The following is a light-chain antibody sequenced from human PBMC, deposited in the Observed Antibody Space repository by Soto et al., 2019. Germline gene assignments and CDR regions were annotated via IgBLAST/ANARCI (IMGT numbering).Light chain of an antibody. CDR2: EVN. Sequence: QSGLTQPASVSGSPGQSVTISCTGPRSDIGDSNFISWYQQSPGKAPRLLIYEVNNRPSGVSRRFSGSKAGNTASLTISGLLEDDEADYFCASFRSGTTLVFGSGTKATVL. CDR3: ASFRSGTTLV. J-gene: IGLJ1*01. CDR1: RSDIGDSNF. V-gene: IGLV2-14*01.